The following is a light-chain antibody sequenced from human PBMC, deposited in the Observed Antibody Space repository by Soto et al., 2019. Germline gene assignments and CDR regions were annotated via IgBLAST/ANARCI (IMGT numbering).Light chain of an antibody. CDR2: GNT. V-gene: IGLV1-40*01. CDR3: QSYDSSLTVV. J-gene: IGLJ2*01. Sequence: QAVVTQPPSVSGAPGQRVTISCTGSSSNIGAGYDVHWYQQFPGTTPKFLIYGNTNRPSGVPDRFSASKSGTSAYLDITGLQAEDEAEYFCQSYDSSLTVVFGGGTKLTVL. CDR1: SSNIGAGYD.